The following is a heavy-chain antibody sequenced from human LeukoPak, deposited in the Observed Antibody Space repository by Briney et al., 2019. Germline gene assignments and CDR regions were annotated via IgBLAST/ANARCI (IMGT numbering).Heavy chain of an antibody. V-gene: IGHV3-74*01. CDR1: EFTFSSYW. CDR2: INSDGSST. D-gene: IGHD4-17*01. J-gene: IGHJ4*02. CDR3: ARVNYGDYGGDY. Sequence: PGGSLRLSCAASEFTFSSYWMHWVRQAPGKGLVWVSRINSDGSSTSYADSVKGRFTISRDNAKNTLYLQMNSLRAEDTAVYYCARVNYGDYGGDYWGQGTLVTVSS.